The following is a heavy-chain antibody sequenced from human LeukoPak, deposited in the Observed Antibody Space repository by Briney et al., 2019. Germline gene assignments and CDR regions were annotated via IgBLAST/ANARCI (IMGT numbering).Heavy chain of an antibody. CDR1: GFTFSSYG. CDR2: VRYDGKNQ. D-gene: IGHD6-6*01. Sequence: GGSLRLSCTASGFTFSSYGIHWVRQAPGKGLEWVSFVRYDGKNQYYVDSVKGRFTISRDNAKNSLYLQMNSLRAVDTAVYYCARDLDPSSSPFPYYFDYWGQGTLVTVSS. J-gene: IGHJ4*02. CDR3: ARDLDPSSSPFPYYFDY. V-gene: IGHV3-30*02.